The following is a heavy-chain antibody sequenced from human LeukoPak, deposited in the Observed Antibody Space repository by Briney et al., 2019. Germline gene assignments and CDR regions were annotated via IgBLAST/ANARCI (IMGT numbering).Heavy chain of an antibody. CDR3: ARARPPGTEPPFDY. V-gene: IGHV4-59*12. Sequence: SETLSLTCTVSGASISSFHWSWIRQSPGKGLEWIGNIYYSGTTNYNPSLKSRVSLSVDTSENQFSLQLNSVTPEDTAVYYCARARPPGTEPPFDYWGQGTLVTVSS. D-gene: IGHD1-1*01. J-gene: IGHJ4*02. CDR2: IYYSGTT. CDR1: GASISSFH.